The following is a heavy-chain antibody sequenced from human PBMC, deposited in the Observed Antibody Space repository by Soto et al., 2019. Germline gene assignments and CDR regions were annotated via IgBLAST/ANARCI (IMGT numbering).Heavy chain of an antibody. CDR3: ARSSGTRWFDP. CDR1: GGPISSGGYY. V-gene: IGHV4-31*03. Sequence: SETLSLTCTVSGGPISSGGYYWSWIRQHPGKGLEWIGYIYYSGSTYYNPSLKSRVTISVDTSKNQFSLKLSSVTAADTAVYYCARSSGTRWFDPWGQGTLVTVSS. D-gene: IGHD1-26*01. CDR2: IYYSGST. J-gene: IGHJ5*02.